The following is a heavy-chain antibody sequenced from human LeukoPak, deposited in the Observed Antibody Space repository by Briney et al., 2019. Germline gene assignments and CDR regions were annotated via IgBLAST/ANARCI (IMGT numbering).Heavy chain of an antibody. CDR1: GLTFSSYG. Sequence: PGGSLRLSCAASGLTFSSYGMHWVRQAPGKGLEWVANINRDGSERYYVDSVKGRFTISRDDAKSSLYLQMNSLRAEDTAVYYCARRNAMDVWGQGTTVIVFS. CDR3: ARRNAMDV. CDR2: INRDGSER. V-gene: IGHV3-7*03. J-gene: IGHJ6*02.